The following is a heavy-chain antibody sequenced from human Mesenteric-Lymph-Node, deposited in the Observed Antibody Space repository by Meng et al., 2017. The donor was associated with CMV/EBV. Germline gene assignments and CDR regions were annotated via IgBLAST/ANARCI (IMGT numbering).Heavy chain of an antibody. CDR1: GFTFSSYW. V-gene: IGHV3-7*01. D-gene: IGHD3-10*01. Sequence: GGSLRLSCAASGFTFSSYWMSWVRQAPGKGLEWVANIKQDGSEKYYADSVKGRFTISRDNSKNTLYLQMNSLRAEDTAVYYCASGVVRGVIITKELYYYGMDVWGQGTTVTVSS. CDR2: IKQDGSEK. J-gene: IGHJ6*02. CDR3: ASGVVRGVIITKELYYYGMDV.